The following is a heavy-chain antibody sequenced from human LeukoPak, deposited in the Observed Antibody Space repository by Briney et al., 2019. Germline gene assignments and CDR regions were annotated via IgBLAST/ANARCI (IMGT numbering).Heavy chain of an antibody. J-gene: IGHJ4*02. CDR1: GFTFSSYE. Sequence: TGGSLRLSCAASGFTFSSYEMNWVRQALGKGLEWVSSITASSTAIYSADSVKGRFTISRDNAKNFLYLQMNSLRAEDTAVYYCARTYYDILTGYNPYFDYWGQGILVTVSS. CDR2: ITASSTAI. V-gene: IGHV3-21*01. CDR3: ARTYYDILTGYNPYFDY. D-gene: IGHD3-9*01.